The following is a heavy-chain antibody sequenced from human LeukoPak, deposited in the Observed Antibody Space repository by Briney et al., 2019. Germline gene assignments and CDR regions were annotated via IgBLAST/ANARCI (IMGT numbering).Heavy chain of an antibody. CDR2: IYYSGST. D-gene: IGHD4-23*01. J-gene: IGHJ4*02. V-gene: IGHV4-61*01. CDR3: ARQLRWGDFDY. Sequence: PSETLSLTCSVSGGSVSSGSYYWTWIRQPPGKGLEWIGNIYYSGSTNYNPSLKSRVTISVDTYKNQFSLKLSSVTAADTAVYYCARQLRWGDFDYWGQGTLVTVSS. CDR1: GGSVSSGSYY.